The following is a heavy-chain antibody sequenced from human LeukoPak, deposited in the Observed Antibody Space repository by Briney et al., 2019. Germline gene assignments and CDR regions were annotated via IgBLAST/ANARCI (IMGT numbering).Heavy chain of an antibody. V-gene: IGHV1-2*06. Sequence: ASVKVSCKASGYTFTVYYTHWVRQAPEQGLEWMGRTNPNSGGTHYAQKFQGRVTMTRDTSISTAYMELSRLRSDDTAVYCCGRDRALLWFGENDAFDIWGQGRMVSVSS. CDR1: GYTFTVYY. CDR3: GRDRALLWFGENDAFDI. J-gene: IGHJ3*02. CDR2: TNPNSGGT. D-gene: IGHD3-10*01.